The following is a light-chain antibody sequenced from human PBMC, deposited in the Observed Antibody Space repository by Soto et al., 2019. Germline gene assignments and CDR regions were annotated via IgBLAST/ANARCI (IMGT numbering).Light chain of an antibody. CDR2: GAS. CDR3: QQYGSSPGT. J-gene: IGKJ1*01. V-gene: IGKV3-20*01. CDR1: QSVTSSY. Sequence: DIVMTQSPGTLSLSPGERATLSCRAGQSVTSSYLAWYQQKPGQAPRLLIYGASSRATGIPDRFSGSGSGTDFTLTISRLEPEDFAVYYCQQYGSSPGTFGQGTKVEIK.